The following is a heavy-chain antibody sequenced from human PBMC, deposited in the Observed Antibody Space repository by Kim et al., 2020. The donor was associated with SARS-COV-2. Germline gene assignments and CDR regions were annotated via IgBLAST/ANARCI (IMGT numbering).Heavy chain of an antibody. CDR2: IYYSGST. J-gene: IGHJ4*02. D-gene: IGHD6-13*01. CDR3: ARAGRQQLVIH. V-gene: IGHV4-39*01. Sequence: SETLSLTCTVSGGSISSSSYYWGWIRQPPGKGLEWIGSIYYSGSTYYNPSLKSRVTISVDTSKNQFSLKLSSVTAADTAVYYCARAGRQQLVIHWGQGTLVTVSS. CDR1: GGSISSSSYY.